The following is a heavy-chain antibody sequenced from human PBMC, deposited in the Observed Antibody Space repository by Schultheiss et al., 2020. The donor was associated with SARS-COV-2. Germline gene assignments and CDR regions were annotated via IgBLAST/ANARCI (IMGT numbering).Heavy chain of an antibody. Sequence: SQTLSLTCAVYGGSFSGYYWSWIRQPPGKGLEWIGEINHSVSTNYNPSLKSRVTISVDTSKNQFSLKLSSVTAADTAVYYCARAVPDFDYWGQGTLVTVSS. V-gene: IGHV4-34*01. CDR3: ARAVPDFDY. J-gene: IGHJ4*02. CDR1: GGSFSGYY. CDR2: INHSVST.